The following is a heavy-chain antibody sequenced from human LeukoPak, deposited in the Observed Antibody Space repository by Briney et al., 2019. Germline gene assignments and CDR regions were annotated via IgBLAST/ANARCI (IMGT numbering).Heavy chain of an antibody. Sequence: PSETLSLTCTVSGGSISTSNYYWGWIRQPPGKGLEWIGNIFYSGSTYYNPSLKSRVTISVDTSKNQFSLKLSSVTAADTAVYYCARQRMVRGVISWYFDLWGRGTLVTVSS. V-gene: IGHV4-39*01. CDR2: IFYSGST. CDR1: GGSISTSNYY. J-gene: IGHJ2*01. D-gene: IGHD3-10*01. CDR3: ARQRMVRGVISWYFDL.